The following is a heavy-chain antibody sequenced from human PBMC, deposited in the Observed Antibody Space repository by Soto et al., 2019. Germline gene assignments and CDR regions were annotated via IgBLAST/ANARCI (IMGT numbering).Heavy chain of an antibody. J-gene: IGHJ5*02. V-gene: IGHV4-31*03. CDR2: IYYSGST. CDR1: GGSISSGGYY. Sequence: QVQLQESGPGLVKPSQTLSLTCTVSGGSISSGGYYWRWIRQHPGKGLEWIGYIYYSGSTYYNPSLKSRVTISVDTSKNQFSLKLSSVTAADTAVYYCARVRPLSGYEPNWFDPWGQGTLVTVSS. D-gene: IGHD5-12*01. CDR3: ARVRPLSGYEPNWFDP.